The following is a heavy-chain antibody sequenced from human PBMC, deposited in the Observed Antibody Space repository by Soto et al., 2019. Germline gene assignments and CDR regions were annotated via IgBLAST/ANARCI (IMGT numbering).Heavy chain of an antibody. CDR3: ARDLQADY. CDR2: INAGNGNT. J-gene: IGHJ4*02. V-gene: IGHV1-3*01. Sequence: QVQLVQSGAEVKKPGASLKVSCKASGYTFTSYAMHWVRQSPGQRLDWMGWINAGNGNTKYSQKLQCRVTITRDTSASTAYMELSSLRSEVTAVYYCARDLQADYWGQGTLVTVSS. CDR1: GYTFTSYA.